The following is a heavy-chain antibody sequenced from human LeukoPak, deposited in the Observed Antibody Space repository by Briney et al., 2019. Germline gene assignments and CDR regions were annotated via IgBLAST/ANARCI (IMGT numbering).Heavy chain of an antibody. CDR3: ARAERIAACSGYNWFDP. CDR2: MNPNSGNT. V-gene: IGHV1-8*01. CDR1: GYSFTSYD. J-gene: IGHJ5*02. Sequence: ASVKVSCKASGYSFTSYDIHWVRQPTGQGLEWMGCMNPNSGNTSYAQKFQGRVTMTRNTSISTAYMELSSLRSEDTAVYYCARAERIAACSGYNWFDPWGQGTLVTVSS. D-gene: IGHD6-6*01.